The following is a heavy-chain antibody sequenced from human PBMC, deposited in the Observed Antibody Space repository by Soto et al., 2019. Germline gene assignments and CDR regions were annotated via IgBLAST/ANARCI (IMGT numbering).Heavy chain of an antibody. CDR3: ANLPLYGSGFDC. CDR1: GFTFDDYA. J-gene: IGHJ4*02. Sequence: EVHLVESGGGLVQPGRSLRLSCAASGFTFDDYAIHWVRQAPGRGLEWVAGISWNGASIGYADSVKGRFTISRDNAKNSLHLQMNSPRSEDTALYYCANLPLYGSGFDCWGQGTLVTVSS. V-gene: IGHV3-9*01. D-gene: IGHD3-10*01. CDR2: ISWNGASI.